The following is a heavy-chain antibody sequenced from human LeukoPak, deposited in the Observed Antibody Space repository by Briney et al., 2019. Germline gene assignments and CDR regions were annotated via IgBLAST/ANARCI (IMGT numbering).Heavy chain of an antibody. CDR2: IYTSGST. V-gene: IGHV4-4*07. J-gene: IGHJ6*03. CDR3: ARAGTTAKYYYYYYMDV. D-gene: IGHD4-17*01. Sequence: SETLSLTCTVSGGSISSYYWSWIRQPAGKGLEWIGRIYTSGSTNYNPSLKSRVTMSVDTSKNQFSLKLSSVTAADTAVYYCARAGTTAKYYYYYYMDVWGKGTTVTVSS. CDR1: GGSISSYY.